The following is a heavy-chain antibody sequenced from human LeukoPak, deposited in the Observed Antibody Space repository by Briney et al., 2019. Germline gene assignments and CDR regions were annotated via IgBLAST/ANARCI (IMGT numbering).Heavy chain of an antibody. D-gene: IGHD2-2*01. V-gene: IGHV3-11*01. J-gene: IGHJ4*02. CDR3: AAMLGYCSSTSCYFGGKIDY. CDR1: GFTFSDYY. CDR2: ISSSGSTI. Sequence: GSLRLSCAASGFTFSDYYMSWIRQAPGKGLEWVSYISSSGSTIYYADSVKGRFTISRDNAKNSLYLQMNSLRAEDTAVYYCAAMLGYCSSTSCYFGGKIDYWGQGTLVTVSS.